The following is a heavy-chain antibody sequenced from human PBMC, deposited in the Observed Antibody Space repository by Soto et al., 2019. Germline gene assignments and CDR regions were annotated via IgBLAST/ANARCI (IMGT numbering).Heavy chain of an antibody. J-gene: IGHJ6*02. Sequence: QVHLVQSGAEVKQPGASVRVSCKASGYTFTNYDITWVLQATGQGLEWMGWMNPDSENTGSPQKFQGRVTMTVNTSINTAYMELTSLRSEDTAVYYCTRAQFEFGSYFGLDVWGQGTTVTVSS. CDR3: TRAQFEFGSYFGLDV. D-gene: IGHD3-10*01. V-gene: IGHV1-8*01. CDR2: MNPDSENT. CDR1: GYTFTNYD.